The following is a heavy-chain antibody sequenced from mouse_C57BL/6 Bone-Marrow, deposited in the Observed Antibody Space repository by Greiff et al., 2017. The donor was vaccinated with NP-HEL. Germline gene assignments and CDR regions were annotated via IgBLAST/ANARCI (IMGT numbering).Heavy chain of an antibody. CDR3: VGYDYDVAMDY. J-gene: IGHJ4*01. D-gene: IGHD2-4*01. CDR2: IRSKSNNYAT. V-gene: IGHV10-1*01. CDR1: GFSFNTYA. Sequence: EVQVVESGGGLVQPKGSLKLSCAASGFSFNTYAMNWVRQAPGKGLEWVARIRSKSNNYATYYADSVKDRFTISRDDSESMLYLQMNNLKTEDTAMYYCVGYDYDVAMDYWGQGTSVTVSS.